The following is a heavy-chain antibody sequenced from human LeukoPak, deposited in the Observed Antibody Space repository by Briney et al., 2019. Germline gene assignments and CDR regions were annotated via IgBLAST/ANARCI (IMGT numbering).Heavy chain of an antibody. CDR1: GYTFTSYA. D-gene: IGHD3-10*01. Sequence: ASVKVSCKASGYTFTSYAMNWVRQAPGQGLEWMGWINTNTGNPTYAQGFTGRFVFSLDTSVSTAYLQISSLRAEDTAVYYCASGSMVRGVNIDYWGQGTLVTVSS. J-gene: IGHJ4*02. V-gene: IGHV7-4-1*02. CDR2: INTNTGNP. CDR3: ASGSMVRGVNIDY.